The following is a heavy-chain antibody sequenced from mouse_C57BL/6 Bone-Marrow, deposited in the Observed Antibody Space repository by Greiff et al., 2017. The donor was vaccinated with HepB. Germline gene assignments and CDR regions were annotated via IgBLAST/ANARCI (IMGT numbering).Heavy chain of an antibody. CDR1: GYAFTNYL. CDR3: ARSRYYDYSD. D-gene: IGHD2-4*01. CDR2: INPGSGGT. Sequence: VQLQQSGAELVRPGTSVKVSCKASGYAFTNYLIEWVKQRPGQGLEWIGVINPGSGGTNYNEKFKGKATLTADKSSSTAYMQLSSLTSEDSAVYFCARSRYYDYSDWGQGTLVTVSA. J-gene: IGHJ3*01. V-gene: IGHV1-54*01.